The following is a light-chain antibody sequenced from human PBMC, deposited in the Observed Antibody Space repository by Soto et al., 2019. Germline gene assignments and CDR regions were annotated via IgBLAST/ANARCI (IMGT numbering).Light chain of an antibody. CDR2: SND. Sequence: QPVLTQPPSASGTPGQRVTISCSGSSSNIGSNIVNWYQQLPGTAPKLLIYSNDQRPSGVPDRFSGSKSGTSASLAISGLQSEDEADYYCAAWDDRLNGPVFGGGTKVTVL. V-gene: IGLV1-44*01. CDR3: AAWDDRLNGPV. J-gene: IGLJ3*02. CDR1: SSNIGSNI.